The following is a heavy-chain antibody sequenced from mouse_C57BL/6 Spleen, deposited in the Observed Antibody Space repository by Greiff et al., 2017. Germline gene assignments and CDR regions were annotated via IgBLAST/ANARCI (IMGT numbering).Heavy chain of an antibody. J-gene: IGHJ4*01. CDR1: GFTFSDYG. Sequence: EVHLVESGGGLVKPGGSLKLSCAASGFTFSDYGMHWVRQAPEKGLEWVAYNSSGSSTIYYADTVKGRFTISRDNAKNTLFLQMTSLRSEDTAMYYCARNGGYAMDYWGQGTSVTVSS. CDR2: NSSGSSTI. CDR3: ARNGGYAMDY. V-gene: IGHV5-17*01.